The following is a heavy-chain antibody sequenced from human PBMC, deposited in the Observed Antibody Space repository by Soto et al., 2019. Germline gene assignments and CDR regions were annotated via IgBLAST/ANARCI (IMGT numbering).Heavy chain of an antibody. V-gene: IGHV3-53*01. D-gene: IGHD3-16*01. CDR1: GFTFSSTD. CDR3: ATRPLLRGAP. CDR2: IWTSGST. Sequence: EVQLVESGGGLIQPGGSLRLSCEASGFTFSSTDMNWVRQAPGKGLEWVSLIWTSGSTAYADSVKGRFTISRDNSKSPLYLHMSSLSAEDTAVYYCATRPLLRGAPWGQGTMVTVSS. J-gene: IGHJ3*01.